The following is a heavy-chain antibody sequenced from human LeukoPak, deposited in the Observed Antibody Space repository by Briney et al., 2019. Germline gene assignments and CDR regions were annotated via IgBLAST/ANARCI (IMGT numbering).Heavy chain of an antibody. Sequence: GGSLRLSCAASGFTFSSSWMSWVRQAPGKGLEWVANIKQDGSEKYYVDSVKGRFTISRDNAKNSLYLQMNSLRAEDTAVYYCASASPFYYAIDVWGQGTTVTVSS. J-gene: IGHJ6*02. V-gene: IGHV3-7*01. CDR1: GFTFSSSW. CDR3: ASASPFYYAIDV. CDR2: IKQDGSEK.